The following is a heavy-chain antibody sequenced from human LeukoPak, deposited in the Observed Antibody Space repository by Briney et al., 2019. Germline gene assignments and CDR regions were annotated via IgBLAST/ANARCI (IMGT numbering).Heavy chain of an antibody. Sequence: GGSLRLSCAASGFIFSSHGMNWVRQAPGKGLEWVSSISSSSSYIYYADSVKGRFTISRDNAKNSLYLQMNSLRAEDTAVYYCARYTVVRRFYYYYYMDVWGKGTTVTVSS. D-gene: IGHD4-23*01. V-gene: IGHV3-21*01. J-gene: IGHJ6*03. CDR3: ARYTVVRRFYYYYYMDV. CDR1: GFIFSSHG. CDR2: ISSSSSYI.